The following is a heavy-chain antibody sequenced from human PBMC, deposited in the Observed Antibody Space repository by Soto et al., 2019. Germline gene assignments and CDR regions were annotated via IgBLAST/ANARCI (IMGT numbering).Heavy chain of an antibody. J-gene: IGHJ4*02. CDR2: ISGSGGST. CDR3: SKQDYVGNAGY. D-gene: IGHD4-17*01. V-gene: IGHV3-23*01. Sequence: LRLSCAASGFTFSSYAMSWVRQAPGKGLEWVSAISGSGGSTYYADSVKGRFTISRDNSKTTLYLQMNTLRADYTAVYYCSKQDYVGNAGYWGQETLVTVS. CDR1: GFTFSSYA.